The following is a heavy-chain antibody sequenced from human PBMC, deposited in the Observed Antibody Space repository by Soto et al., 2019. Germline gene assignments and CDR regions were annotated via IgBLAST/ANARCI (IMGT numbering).Heavy chain of an antibody. V-gene: IGHV1-18*01. CDR1: GYTFTSYG. D-gene: IGHD7-27*01. CDR3: ARDTPRLQTTGGIDY. J-gene: IGHJ4*02. Sequence: ASVKVSCKASGYTFTSYGISWVRQAPGQGLEWMGWINSNNGNTDYAQMLQGRLTMTTDTSTTTVYMELRSLRSDDTAVYFCARDTPRLQTTGGIDYWGQGTLVTVSS. CDR2: INSNNGNT.